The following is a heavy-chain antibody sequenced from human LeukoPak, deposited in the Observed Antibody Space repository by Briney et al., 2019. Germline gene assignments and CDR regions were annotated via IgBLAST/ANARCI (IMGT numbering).Heavy chain of an antibody. V-gene: IGHV3-7*04. D-gene: IGHD3-16*01. CDR1: GLTVSSSY. CDR3: ARDIEWGSHDC. Sequence: GGSLRLSCAASGLTVSSSYMSWVRQAPGKGLEWVANIKEDGNKEYYVDSVKGRFTISRDNAKNSMYLEMNSLRDEDTAMYYCARDIEWGSHDCWGQGTLVTVSS. CDR2: IKEDGNKE. J-gene: IGHJ4*02.